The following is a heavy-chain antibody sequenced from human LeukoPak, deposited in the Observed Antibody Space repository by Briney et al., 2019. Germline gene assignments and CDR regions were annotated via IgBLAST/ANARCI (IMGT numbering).Heavy chain of an antibody. Sequence: PGGSLRLSCAASGFTFSSYAMSWVRQAPGKGLEWVSAISGSGGSTYYADSVKGRFTISRDNSKNTLYLQMNSLRAEDTAVYYCAKVDAPRGYVDTAGDDRDAFDIWGQGTMVTVSS. CDR2: ISGSGGST. V-gene: IGHV3-23*01. J-gene: IGHJ3*02. CDR1: GFTFSSYA. CDR3: AKVDAPRGYVDTAGDDRDAFDI. D-gene: IGHD5-18*01.